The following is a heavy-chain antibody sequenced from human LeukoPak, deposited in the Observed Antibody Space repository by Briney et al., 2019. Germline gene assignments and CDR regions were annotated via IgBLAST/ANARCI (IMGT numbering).Heavy chain of an antibody. D-gene: IGHD6-19*01. CDR2: IYYSGST. CDR3: ARIIAVAGTVATFDY. V-gene: IGHV4-39*01. J-gene: IGHJ4*02. CDR1: GGSISSSSYY. Sequence: NTSETLSLTCTVSGGSISSSSYYWGWIRQPPGKGLEWIGSIYYSGSTYYNPSLKSRVTISVDTSKNQFSLKLSSVTAADTAVYYCARIIAVAGTVATFDYWGQGTLVTVSS.